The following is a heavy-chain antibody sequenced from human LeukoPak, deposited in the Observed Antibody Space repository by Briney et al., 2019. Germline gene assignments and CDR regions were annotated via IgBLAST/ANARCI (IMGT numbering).Heavy chain of an antibody. J-gene: IGHJ4*02. CDR2: IRYDGSNK. CDR1: GFTFSSYG. Sequence: GGSLRLSCAASGFTFSSYGMHWVRQAPGKGLEWVAFIRYDGSNKYYADSVKGRFTISRDNSKNTLYLQMNSLRAEDTAAYYCAKDLRGYSYGISDYWGQGTLVTVSS. V-gene: IGHV3-30*02. D-gene: IGHD5-18*01. CDR3: AKDLRGYSYGISDY.